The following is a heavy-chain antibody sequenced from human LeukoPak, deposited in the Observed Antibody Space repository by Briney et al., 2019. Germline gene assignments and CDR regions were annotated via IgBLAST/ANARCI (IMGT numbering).Heavy chain of an antibody. V-gene: IGHV3-30*02. CDR1: GFTFSSYC. J-gene: IGHJ4*02. D-gene: IGHD3-3*01. CDR2: IRYDGSNK. Sequence: GGSLRLSCAASGFTFSSYCMHWVRQAPGKGLEWVAFIRYDGSNKYYADSVKGRFTISRDNSKNTLYLQMNSLRAEDTAVYYCAKGEKDFWSGYSIPDFDYWGQGTLVTVSS. CDR3: AKGEKDFWSGYSIPDFDY.